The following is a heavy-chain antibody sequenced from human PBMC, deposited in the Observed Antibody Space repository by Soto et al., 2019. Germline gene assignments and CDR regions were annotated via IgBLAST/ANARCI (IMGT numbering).Heavy chain of an antibody. J-gene: IGHJ4*02. D-gene: IGHD6-19*01. Sequence: PGGALRLSCRGAGFTFRSYWMHWVRQAPGKGLAWVSRINSDGSSISYADSVKGRFTISRDNAKNTLYLQMNSLRVEDTAVYYCARETGYSSGWRQDYWGQGTLVTVSS. V-gene: IGHV3-74*01. CDR1: GFTFRSYW. CDR2: INSDGSSI. CDR3: ARETGYSSGWRQDY.